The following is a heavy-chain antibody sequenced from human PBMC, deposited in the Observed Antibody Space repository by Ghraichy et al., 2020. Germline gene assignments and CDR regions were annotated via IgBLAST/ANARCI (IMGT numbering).Heavy chain of an antibody. CDR2: ISSSGAI. Sequence: SCAASGFTFSHYSMNWFRQAPGKGLEWVSYISSSGAIYYADPVKGRFFISRDDAKSSLYLQMNSLRDEDTAVYYCARDLSYGLDYWGQGTLVTVSS. V-gene: IGHV3-48*02. J-gene: IGHJ4*02. CDR3: ARDLSYGLDY. CDR1: GFTFSHYS. D-gene: IGHD4-17*01.